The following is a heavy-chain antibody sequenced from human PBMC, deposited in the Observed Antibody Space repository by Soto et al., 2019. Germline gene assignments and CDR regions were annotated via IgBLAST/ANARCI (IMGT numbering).Heavy chain of an antibody. CDR2: IWYDGSNK. Sequence: GGSLRLSCAASGFTFSSYGMHWVRQAPGKGLEWVAVIWYDGSNKYYADSVKGRFTISRDNSKNTLYLQMNSLRAEDTAVYYCARGQSYSSSAKGYYYYYYMDVWGKGTTVTVSS. J-gene: IGHJ6*03. CDR3: ARGQSYSSSAKGYYYYYYMDV. V-gene: IGHV3-33*01. D-gene: IGHD6-6*01. CDR1: GFTFSSYG.